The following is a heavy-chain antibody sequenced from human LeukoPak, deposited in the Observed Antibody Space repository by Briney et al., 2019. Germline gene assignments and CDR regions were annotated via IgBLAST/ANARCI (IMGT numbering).Heavy chain of an antibody. Sequence: GESLKISCMGSGYSFTSYWIGWVRQMPGKGLEGMGIIYPGDSDTRYSPSFQGQVTISADKSISTAYLQWSSLKASDTAMYYCARPVAVADLIYWGQGTLVTVSS. D-gene: IGHD6-19*01. V-gene: IGHV5-51*01. CDR1: GYSFTSYW. CDR3: ARPVAVADLIY. J-gene: IGHJ4*02. CDR2: IYPGDSDT.